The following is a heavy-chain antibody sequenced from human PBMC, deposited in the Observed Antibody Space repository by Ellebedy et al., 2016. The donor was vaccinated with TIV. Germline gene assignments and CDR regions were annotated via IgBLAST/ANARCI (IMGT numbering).Heavy chain of an antibody. V-gene: IGHV1-46*01. D-gene: IGHD2-15*01. CDR2: INPSGGTT. J-gene: IGHJ5*02. CDR1: GYTFTNYY. Sequence: AALVKVSCKASGYTFTNYYIHWMRQAPGQGLEWMGIINPSGGTTTYAQKFQGRVTLTRDTSTSTVYMELSRLRSEDTDLYYCARGYCSGGSCYYESYFDPWGQGTLVTVSS. CDR3: ARGYCSGGSCYYESYFDP.